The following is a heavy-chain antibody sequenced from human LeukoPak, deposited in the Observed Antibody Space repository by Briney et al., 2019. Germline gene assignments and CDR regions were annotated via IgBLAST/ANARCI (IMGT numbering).Heavy chain of an antibody. J-gene: IGHJ4*02. CDR2: ISSSSSYI. CDR3: ARDSEPDFWSGYYCLDY. V-gene: IGHV3-21*01. CDR1: GFTFSSYS. Sequence: GGSLRLSCAASGFTFSSYSMNWVRQAPGKGLEWVSSISSSSSYIYYADSVKGRFTISRDNAKNSLYLQMNSLRAEDTAVYYCARDSEPDFWSGYYCLDYWGRGTLVTVSS. D-gene: IGHD3-3*01.